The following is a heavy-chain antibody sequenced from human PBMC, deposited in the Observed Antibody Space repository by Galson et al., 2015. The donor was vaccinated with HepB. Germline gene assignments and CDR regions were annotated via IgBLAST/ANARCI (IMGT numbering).Heavy chain of an antibody. CDR1: GFTFSSYW. Sequence: SLRLSCAASGFTFSSYWMSWVRQAPGKGLEWVANIKQDGSEKYCVDSVEGRFTISRDNAKNSLYLQMNSLRAEDTAVYYCARTSGWEYYFDYWGQGTLVTVSS. CDR2: IKQDGSEK. V-gene: IGHV3-7*03. D-gene: IGHD6-19*01. J-gene: IGHJ4*02. CDR3: ARTSGWEYYFDY.